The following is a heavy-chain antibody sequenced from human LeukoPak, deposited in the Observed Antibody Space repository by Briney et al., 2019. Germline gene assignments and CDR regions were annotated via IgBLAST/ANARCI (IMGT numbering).Heavy chain of an antibody. Sequence: SETLSLTCPVSGGSISSYYWSWIRQPPGKGLEWIGYIYYSGSTNYNPSLKSRVTISVDTSKNQFSLKLSSVTAADTAVYYCARGYTYDIWSGYPFDYWGQGTLVTVSS. CDR3: ARGYTYDIWSGYPFDY. CDR2: IYYSGST. CDR1: GGSISSYY. J-gene: IGHJ4*02. V-gene: IGHV4-59*01. D-gene: IGHD3-3*01.